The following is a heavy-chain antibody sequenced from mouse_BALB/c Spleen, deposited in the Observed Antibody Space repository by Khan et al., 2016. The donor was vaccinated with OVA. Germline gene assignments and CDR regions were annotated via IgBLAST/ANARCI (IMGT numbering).Heavy chain of an antibody. Sequence: EVQLQESGPGLVKPSQSLSLTCTVTGYSITSDYAWNWIRQFPGNKLEWMGYISYSGSTSYNPSLKSRISITRDTSKNQLFLQLNSVTTEDTATYYCARLGPGFTYWGQGTLVTVSA. CDR2: ISYSGST. V-gene: IGHV3-2*02. J-gene: IGHJ3*01. CDR3: ARLGPGFTY. CDR1: GYSITSDYA. D-gene: IGHD4-1*01.